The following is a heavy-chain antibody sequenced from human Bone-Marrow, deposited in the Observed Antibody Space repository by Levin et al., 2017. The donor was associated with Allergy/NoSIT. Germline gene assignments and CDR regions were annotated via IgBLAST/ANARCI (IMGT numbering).Heavy chain of an antibody. J-gene: IGHJ5*02. CDR2: IYPGDSHT. V-gene: IGHV5-51*01. Sequence: GESLKISCKASGFTFSAYWIGWVRQKPGQGLEWTGIIYPGDSHTIYSPSFQGQVTISVDKSITTAYLQWSSLKASDTAMYYCARRTSSSPNWFDPWGQGTLVTVSS. CDR3: ARRTSSSPNWFDP. CDR1: GFTFSAYW. D-gene: IGHD6-13*01.